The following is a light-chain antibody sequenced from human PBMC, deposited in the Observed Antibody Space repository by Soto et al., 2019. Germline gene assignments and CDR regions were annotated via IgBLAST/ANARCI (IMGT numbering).Light chain of an antibody. J-gene: IGKJ1*01. CDR2: GAS. Sequence: EILMTPSPSTLSGSAGERSPISCRASQSISSYLAWYQQKPGKAPRLLIYGASTMESGIPARFSGSGSGTEFTLTISSLQPEDFAAYDCQQYNNWPITFGQGTKVDIK. V-gene: IGKV3-15*01. CDR1: QSISSY. CDR3: QQYNNWPIT.